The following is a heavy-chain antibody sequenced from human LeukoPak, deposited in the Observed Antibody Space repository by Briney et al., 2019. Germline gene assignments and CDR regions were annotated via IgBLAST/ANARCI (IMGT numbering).Heavy chain of an antibody. CDR2: ISHDTTGT. Sequence: GGSLRLSCAASGFTFRNYPMSWVRQAPGEGLEWVSSISHDTTGTYYADPVKGRFTISRDNSKNTLHLQMNGLRADDTATYFCARRDTSGWYSLDYWGQGTLVTVS. D-gene: IGHD6-19*01. V-gene: IGHV3-23*01. CDR1: GFTFRNYP. J-gene: IGHJ4*02. CDR3: ARRDTSGWYSLDY.